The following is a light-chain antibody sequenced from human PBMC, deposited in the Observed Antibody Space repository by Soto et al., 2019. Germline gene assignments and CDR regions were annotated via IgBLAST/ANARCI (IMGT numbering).Light chain of an antibody. J-gene: IGLJ2*01. CDR1: SANIGSNY. V-gene: IGLV1-51*01. CDR3: GALDGSLSVVL. CDR2: DSD. Sequence: QAVVTQPPSVSAAPGQKVTISCSGSSANIGSNYVSWYQHLPGTAPKLVIYDSDRRPSEIPDRFSGSKSGTSATLDITGLQTRDEADYYCGALDGSLSVVLFGGGTKLTVL.